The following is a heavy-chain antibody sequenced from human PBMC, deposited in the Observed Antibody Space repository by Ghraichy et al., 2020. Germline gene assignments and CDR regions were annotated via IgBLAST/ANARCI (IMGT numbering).Heavy chain of an antibody. J-gene: IGHJ1*01. CDR2: ISGGGGNT. D-gene: IGHD3-16*01. V-gene: IGHV3-23*01. Sequence: GGSLRLSCAASGFTFSSYAMSWVRQASGKGLEWVSGISGGGGNTYYADSVKGRFTISRDNSKNTLYLQMNSLRGEETAVYYCAKPAPTWGFFQHWGQGTLVTVSS. CDR1: GFTFSSYA. CDR3: AKPAPTWGFFQH.